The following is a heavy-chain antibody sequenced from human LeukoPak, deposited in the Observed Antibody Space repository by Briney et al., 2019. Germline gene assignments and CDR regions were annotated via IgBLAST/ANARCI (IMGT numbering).Heavy chain of an antibody. CDR2: IYPGDSDI. CDR3: ARGLYCSGGSCRFDY. Sequence: GESLKISFEGSGYSFTSSWIGWVRPMPGKGLEWMGIIYPGDSDIRYSPSFQGQVTISADKSITTAYLQWSSLKASDTAIYYCARGLYCSGGSCRFDYWGQGTLVTGSS. D-gene: IGHD2-15*01. V-gene: IGHV5-51*01. CDR1: GYSFTSSW. J-gene: IGHJ4*02.